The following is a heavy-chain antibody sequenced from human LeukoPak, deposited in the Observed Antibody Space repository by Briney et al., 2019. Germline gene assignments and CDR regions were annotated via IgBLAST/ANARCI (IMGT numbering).Heavy chain of an antibody. J-gene: IGHJ4*02. V-gene: IGHV3-23*01. CDR2: ISGSGGST. CDR1: GFTFSSYA. Sequence: GGSLRLSCAASGFTFSSYAMSWVRQAPGKGLEWVSAISGSGGSTYYADPVKGRFTISRDNSKNTLYLQMNSLRAEDTAVYYCAKDGVLTYYYDSSGYPGGPSNWGQGTLVTVSS. CDR3: AKDGVLTYYYDSSGYPGGPSN. D-gene: IGHD3-22*01.